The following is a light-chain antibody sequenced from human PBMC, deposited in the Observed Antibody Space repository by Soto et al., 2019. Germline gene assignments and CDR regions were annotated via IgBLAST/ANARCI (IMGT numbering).Light chain of an antibody. CDR2: DAS. V-gene: IGKV1-5*01. CDR3: QQYNRYSPA. CDR1: QSISSW. Sequence: DIQMTQSPSTLSASVGDRVTITCRASQSISSWLAWYQQRPGKAPKLLIYDASSLQSGVPSRFSGSGSATEFTITISSLQPADFATYYCQQYNRYSPAFGQGTTVDIK. J-gene: IGKJ1*01.